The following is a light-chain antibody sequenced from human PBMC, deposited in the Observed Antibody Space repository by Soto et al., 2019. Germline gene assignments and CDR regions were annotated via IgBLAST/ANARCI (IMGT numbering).Light chain of an antibody. CDR2: VAS. CDR1: QRISSY. J-gene: IGKJ4*01. Sequence: DMQMTQSQSSLSASVGDRVTITCRASQRISSYLNWYQQKPGQAPKLLIYVASSLQSGVPSMFSGSGSETDFSLPISSLQPVDFATYYCQQIYSTPLTFGGGTKVEIK. CDR3: QQIYSTPLT. V-gene: IGKV1-39*01.